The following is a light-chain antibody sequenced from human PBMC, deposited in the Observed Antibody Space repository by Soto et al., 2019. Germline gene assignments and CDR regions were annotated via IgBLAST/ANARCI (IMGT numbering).Light chain of an antibody. CDR3: QQRSNWPPTWT. J-gene: IGKJ1*01. CDR2: DAS. CDR1: QSVSSY. Sequence: EIVLTQSPATLSLSPGERATLSCRASQSVSSYLAWYQHKPGQAPRLLIYDASNRATGIPARFSGSGSGTDFTLTISSLEPEDVAVYYCQQRSNWPPTWTFGQGTKVEIK. V-gene: IGKV3-11*01.